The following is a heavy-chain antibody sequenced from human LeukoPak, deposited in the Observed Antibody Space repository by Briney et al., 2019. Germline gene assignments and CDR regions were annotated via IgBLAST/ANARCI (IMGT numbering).Heavy chain of an antibody. CDR1: GFTFSNYW. D-gene: IGHD1-1*01. V-gene: IGHV3-48*01. CDR3: ARDHNYAFDN. J-gene: IGHJ4*02. Sequence: GGSLRLSCAASGFTFSNYWMTWVRQAPGKGLEWISYIGIGSGNTKYADSVRGRFTISADKAKNSLHLQMNSLRVEDTAVYYCARDHNYAFDNWGQGTLVSVAS. CDR2: IGIGSGNT.